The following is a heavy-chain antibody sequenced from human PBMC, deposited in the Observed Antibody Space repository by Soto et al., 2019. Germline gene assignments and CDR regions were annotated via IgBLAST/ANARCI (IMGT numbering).Heavy chain of an antibody. Sequence: PGESLKISCKGSGYSFTSYWIGWVRQMPGKGLEWMGIIYPGDSDTRYSPSFQGQVTISADKSISTAYLQWSSLKASDTAMYYCARHGQYSSSLLVVPTYHYHCNDVSGQAPTVTVS. V-gene: IGHV5-51*01. J-gene: IGHJ6*02. CDR2: IYPGDSDT. CDR1: GYSFTSYW. D-gene: IGHD6-13*01. CDR3: ARHGQYSSSLLVVPTYHYHCNDV.